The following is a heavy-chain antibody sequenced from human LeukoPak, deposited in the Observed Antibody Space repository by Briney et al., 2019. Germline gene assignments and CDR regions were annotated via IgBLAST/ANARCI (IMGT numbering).Heavy chain of an antibody. Sequence: SQTLSLTCTVSGGSISSGGYYWSCIRQPPGKGLEWIGYIYYSGSTYYNPSLKSRVTISVDTSKNQFSLKLSSVTAADTAVYYCARGDRGFLEFAGAFDIWGQGTMVTVSS. J-gene: IGHJ3*02. CDR1: GGSISSGGYY. CDR2: IYYSGST. V-gene: IGHV4-30-4*08. CDR3: ARGDRGFLEFAGAFDI. D-gene: IGHD3-3*01.